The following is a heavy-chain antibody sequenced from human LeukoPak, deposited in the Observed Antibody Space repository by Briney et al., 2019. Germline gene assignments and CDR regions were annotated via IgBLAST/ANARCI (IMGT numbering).Heavy chain of an antibody. Sequence: SETLSLTCTVSGGSISSGGYYWSWIRQPPGKGLEWIGYIYHSGSTYYNPSLKSRVTISVDRSKNQFSLKLSSVTAADTAVYYCARGNFRGSSWYLDYWGQGTLVTVSS. J-gene: IGHJ4*02. CDR2: IYHSGST. CDR3: ARGNFRGSSWYLDY. V-gene: IGHV4-30-2*01. CDR1: GGSISSGGYY. D-gene: IGHD6-13*01.